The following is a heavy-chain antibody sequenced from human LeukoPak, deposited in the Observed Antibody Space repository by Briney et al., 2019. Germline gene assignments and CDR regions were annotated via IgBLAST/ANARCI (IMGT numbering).Heavy chain of an antibody. CDR3: ARAPRYQPRLPEAGDAFDI. D-gene: IGHD2-2*01. V-gene: IGHV4-34*01. Sequence: SETLSLTCAVYGGSFSGYFWSWIRQPPGRGLEWIGDINHSGSTNYNPSLKSRVTISVDTSKNQFSLKLSSVTAADTAVYYCARAPRYQPRLPEAGDAFDIWGQGTMVTVSS. J-gene: IGHJ3*02. CDR1: GGSFSGYF. CDR2: INHSGST.